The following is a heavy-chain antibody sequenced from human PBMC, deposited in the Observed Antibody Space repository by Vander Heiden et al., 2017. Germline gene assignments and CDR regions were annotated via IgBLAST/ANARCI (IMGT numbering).Heavy chain of an antibody. CDR2: VAYDGISK. J-gene: IGHJ4*02. D-gene: IGHD4-4*01. CDR3: AREPRQTVGVPTYYFDF. V-gene: IGHV3-30-3*01. CDR1: GFSFSTYA. Sequence: QVQLVESGGGVVQPGRSLRLSCAGSGFSFSTYAIHWFRQSPDRGLEWVAVVAYDGISKYYAASVRGRFTISRDNSENKLYLEANGLGPEDSALYYCAREPRQTVGVPTYYFDFWGQGTLVTVSS.